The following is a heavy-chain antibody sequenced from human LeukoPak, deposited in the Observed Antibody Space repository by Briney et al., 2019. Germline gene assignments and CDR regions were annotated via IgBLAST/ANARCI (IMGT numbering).Heavy chain of an antibody. J-gene: IGHJ5*02. D-gene: IGHD2-2*01. CDR2: IYSGGST. CDR1: GFTVSSNY. CDR3: ARGRGYCSSTSCYDDNWFDP. Sequence: PGGSLRLSCAASGFTVSSNYMSRVRQAPGKGLEWVSVIYSGGSTYYADSVKGRFTISRDNSKNTLYLQMNSLRAEDTAVYYCARGRGYCSSTSCYDDNWFDPWGQGTLVTVSS. V-gene: IGHV3-53*05.